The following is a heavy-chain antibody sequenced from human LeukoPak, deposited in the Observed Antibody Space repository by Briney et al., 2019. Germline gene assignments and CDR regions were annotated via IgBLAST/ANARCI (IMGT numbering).Heavy chain of an antibody. V-gene: IGHV3-23*01. CDR3: ANGNRCTSPNCLGYYYFYMDV. J-gene: IGHJ6*03. D-gene: IGHD2-8*01. CDR1: GFTFSSYA. CDR2: FSGSGGTT. Sequence: GGSLRLSCAASGFTFSSYAMNWVRQAPGRGLEWVSGFSGSGGTTYYADSVKGRSTISRDNSKNTLYLQMNSLRAEDTAVYYCANGNRCTSPNCLGYYYFYMDVWGKGTTVTVSS.